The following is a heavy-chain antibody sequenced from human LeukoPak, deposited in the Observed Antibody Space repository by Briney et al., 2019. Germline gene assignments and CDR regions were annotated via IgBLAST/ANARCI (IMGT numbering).Heavy chain of an antibody. CDR2: IGGSSSYI. Sequence: PWGSLRLSCAASGFTFSTYSMNWVRQAPGKGLEWVSSIGGSSSYIYYADSVRGRFTISRDNAENSLYLQMNSLRAEDTAVYYCARALAAAGTKNYYYYYGMDGWGKGTTVTVSS. CDR3: ARALAAAGTKNYYYYYGMDG. CDR1: GFTFSTYS. J-gene: IGHJ6*04. V-gene: IGHV3-21*01. D-gene: IGHD6-13*01.